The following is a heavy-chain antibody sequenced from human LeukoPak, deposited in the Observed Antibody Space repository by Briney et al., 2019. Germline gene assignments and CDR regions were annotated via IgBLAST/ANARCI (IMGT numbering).Heavy chain of an antibody. CDR3: ARADRLDGSPYLIGP. CDR1: GYTFIDYY. V-gene: IGHV1-2*02. Sequence: SVKVSCKTSGYTFIDYYMHWVRQAPGQGLEWMGWINPSSGRTSTAQKFQGRVTMTRDTSITTFYMEVSWLTSDDTAIYYCARADRLDGSPYLIGPWGQGTLVSVSS. CDR2: INPSSGRT. J-gene: IGHJ5*02. D-gene: IGHD1-26*01.